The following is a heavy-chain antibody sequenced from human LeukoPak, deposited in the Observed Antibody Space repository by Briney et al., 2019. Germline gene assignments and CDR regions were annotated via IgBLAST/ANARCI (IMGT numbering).Heavy chain of an antibody. CDR3: ARIVGATLVLYYFDY. CDR2: INHSGST. CDR1: GGSFSGYY. J-gene: IGHJ4*02. Sequence: SETLSLTCAVYGGSFSGYYWSWIRQPPGKGLEWIGEINHSGSTNYNPSLKSRVTISVDTSKNQFSLKLSSVTAADTAVYYCARIVGATLVLYYFDYWGQGTLVTVSS. V-gene: IGHV4-34*01. D-gene: IGHD1-26*01.